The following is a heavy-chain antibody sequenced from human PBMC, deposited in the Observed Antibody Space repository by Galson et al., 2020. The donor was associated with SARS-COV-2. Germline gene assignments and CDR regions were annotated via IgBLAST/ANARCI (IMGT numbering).Heavy chain of an antibody. CDR2: LYSGGTT. CDR1: GFTVSNTY. Sequence: QAGGSLRLSCVASGFTVSNTYMSWVRQAPGKGLEWVALLYSGGTTSYTHSVKGRFIISRDNSKNTLYLQMSSLRAEDTAVYYCARDPYSSGWTNYYYFAMDVWGQGTTVTVSS. D-gene: IGHD6-19*01. V-gene: IGHV3-53*01. CDR3: ARDPYSSGWTNYYYFAMDV. J-gene: IGHJ6*02.